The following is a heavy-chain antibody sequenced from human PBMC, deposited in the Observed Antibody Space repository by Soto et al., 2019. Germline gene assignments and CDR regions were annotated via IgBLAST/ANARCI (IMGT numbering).Heavy chain of an antibody. Sequence: QVQLVQSGAEVKKPGSSVKVSCKASGGTFSDYAINWVRQAPGQGLEWMGGIIPIFGTVNYAQNFQGRVTITADESKNTVYIDVSSLRFEDTAVFYCARAPQTCSGGSWYKGSQYYFYAMDVWGQGTTVTVSS. J-gene: IGHJ6*02. V-gene: IGHV1-69*01. CDR3: ARAPQTCSGGSWYKGSQYYFYAMDV. D-gene: IGHD2-15*01. CDR2: IIPIFGTV. CDR1: GGTFSDYA.